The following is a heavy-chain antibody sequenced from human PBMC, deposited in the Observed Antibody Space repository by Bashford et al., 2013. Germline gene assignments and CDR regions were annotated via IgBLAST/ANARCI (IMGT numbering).Heavy chain of an antibody. Sequence: SETLSLTCTISGGSLSLHYWSWIRQPPGKGLEWIGYVYHSGSTTYNPSLESRVSLSVDKSKNQFSLKLTSLTAADTAVYYCARGPGSRHYLDYWGHGTLVTVSS. D-gene: IGHD3-10*01. CDR1: GGSLSLHY. V-gene: IGHV4-59*11. CDR3: ARGPGSRHYLDY. J-gene: IGHJ4*01. CDR2: VYHSGST.